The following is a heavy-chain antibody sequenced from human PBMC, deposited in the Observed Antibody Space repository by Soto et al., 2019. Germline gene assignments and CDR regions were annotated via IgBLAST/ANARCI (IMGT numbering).Heavy chain of an antibody. Sequence: QVQLVQSGAEVKKPGSSVKVSCKASGGTFSSYAISWVRQAPGQGLEWMGGIIPIFGTANYAQKFQGRVTMTTDDSTRTAYMELISLRFENTAVYYRARDYEMATIPYYYDGMDFWGQGTTVTGSS. D-gene: IGHD5-12*01. J-gene: IGHJ6*02. CDR3: ARDYEMATIPYYYDGMDF. CDR2: IIPIFGTA. V-gene: IGHV1-69*05. CDR1: GGTFSSYA.